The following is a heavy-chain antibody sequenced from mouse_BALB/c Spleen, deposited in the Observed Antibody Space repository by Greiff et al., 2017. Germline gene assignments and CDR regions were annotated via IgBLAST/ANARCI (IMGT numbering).Heavy chain of an antibody. Sequence: DVKLVESGGGLVKPGGSLKLSCAASGFTFSSYAMSWVRQTPEKRLEWVATISSGGSYTYYPDSVKGRFTISRDNAKNTLYLQMSSLRSEDTAMYYCARLGRDFDYWGQGTTLTVSS. V-gene: IGHV5-9-3*01. CDR1: GFTFSSYA. D-gene: IGHD4-1*01. CDR3: ARLGRDFDY. J-gene: IGHJ2*01. CDR2: ISSGGSYT.